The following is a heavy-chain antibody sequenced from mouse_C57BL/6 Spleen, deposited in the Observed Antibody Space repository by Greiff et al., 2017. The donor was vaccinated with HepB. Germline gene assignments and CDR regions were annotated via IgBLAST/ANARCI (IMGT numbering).Heavy chain of an antibody. CDR2: ISSGSSTI. Sequence: EVKLQESGGGLVKPGGSLKLSCAASGFTFSDYGMHWVRQAPEKGLEWVAYISSGSSTIYYADTVKGRFTISRDNAKNTLFLQMTSLRSEDTAMYYCARIHGAYAMDYWGQGTSVTVSS. V-gene: IGHV5-17*01. CDR3: ARIHGAYAMDY. CDR1: GFTFSDYG. J-gene: IGHJ4*01.